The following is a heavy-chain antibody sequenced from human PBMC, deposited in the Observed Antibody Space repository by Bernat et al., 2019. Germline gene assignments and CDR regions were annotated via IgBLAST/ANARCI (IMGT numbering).Heavy chain of an antibody. V-gene: IGHV3-7*01. CDR3: ARDPLRRYYDSSGSRPYFDY. CDR1: GFPFSSYW. D-gene: IGHD3-22*01. Sequence: EVQLVESGGGLVQPGGSLRLSCAASGFPFSSYWMSWVRQAPGKGLEWVANIKQDGSEKYYVDSVKGRFTISRDNAKNSLYLQMNSLRAEDTAVYYCARDPLRRYYDSSGSRPYFDYWGQGTLVTVSS. CDR2: IKQDGSEK. J-gene: IGHJ4*02.